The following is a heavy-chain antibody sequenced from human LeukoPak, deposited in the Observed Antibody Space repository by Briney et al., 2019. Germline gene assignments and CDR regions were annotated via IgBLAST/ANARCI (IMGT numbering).Heavy chain of an antibody. Sequence: SETLSLTCTVPGGSISSYYWSWIRQPPGKGLEWIGYIYYSGSTNYNPSLKSRVTISVDTSKNQFSLKLSSVTAADTAVYYCARGPETPYYYYYMDVWGKGTTVTVSS. J-gene: IGHJ6*03. V-gene: IGHV4-59*01. D-gene: IGHD1-14*01. CDR1: GGSISSYY. CDR2: IYYSGST. CDR3: ARGPETPYYYYYMDV.